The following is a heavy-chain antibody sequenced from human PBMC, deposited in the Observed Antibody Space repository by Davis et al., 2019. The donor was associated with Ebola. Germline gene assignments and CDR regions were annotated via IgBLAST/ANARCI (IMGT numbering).Heavy chain of an antibody. J-gene: IGHJ4*02. D-gene: IGHD4-17*01. CDR2: IRNKNDGDVT. V-gene: IGHV3-73*01. Sequence: GESLKISCAASGLILSGSSLHWVRQASGKGLEWVGRIRNKNDGDVTSYGASVEGRFTISRDDSKNTAYLQVNSLKTEDTAVYYCTNAPQYGDYDYWGQGTLVTVSS. CDR3: TNAPQYGDYDY. CDR1: GLILSGSS.